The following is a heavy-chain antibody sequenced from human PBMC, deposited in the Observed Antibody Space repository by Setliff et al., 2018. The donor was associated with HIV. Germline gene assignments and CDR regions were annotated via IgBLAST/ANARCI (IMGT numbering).Heavy chain of an antibody. J-gene: IGHJ6*03. CDR2: IYYSGTT. CDR1: GGSIDSTSYY. CDR3: ARDIGRYYYYMDV. D-gene: IGHD1-20*01. V-gene: IGHV4-39*06. Sequence: LSLTCTVSGGSIDSTSYYWGWIRQPPGKGLEWIGSIYYSGTTYYNPSLKSRVTMSVGTSKKQFTLKLNSVTAADTAVYYCARDIGRYYYYMDVWGKGTTVTVSS.